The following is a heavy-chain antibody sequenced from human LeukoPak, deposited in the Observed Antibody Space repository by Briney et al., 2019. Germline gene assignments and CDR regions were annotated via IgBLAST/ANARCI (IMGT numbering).Heavy chain of an antibody. J-gene: IGHJ4*02. CDR2: ISGSGATI. CDR1: GFTFNSYS. D-gene: IGHD2-15*01. CDR3: AKDPVVVGGGGAGDY. Sequence: GGSLRLSCTASGFTFNSYSMNWVRQAPGKGLEWAPYISGSGATIYYADSVKGRFTISRDNSKNTLYLQMNSLRAEDTAVYYCAKDPVVVGGGGAGDYWGQGTLVTVSS. V-gene: IGHV3-48*01.